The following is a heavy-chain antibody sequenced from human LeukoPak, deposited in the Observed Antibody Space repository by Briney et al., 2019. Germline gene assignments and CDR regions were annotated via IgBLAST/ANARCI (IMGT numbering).Heavy chain of an antibody. CDR1: GFTFSSDA. Sequence: PGGSLRLSCAASGFTFSSDAMSSVRPAPGKRLEWGSAISGSGGSTYYADSVKGRFTISRDNSKNPLYLQMNSLRAEDTAVYYCASHASAGSLRYFDWLFHLFDYWGQGTLVTVSS. CDR2: ISGSGGST. D-gene: IGHD3-9*01. V-gene: IGHV3-23*01. J-gene: IGHJ4*02. CDR3: ASHASAGSLRYFDWLFHLFDY.